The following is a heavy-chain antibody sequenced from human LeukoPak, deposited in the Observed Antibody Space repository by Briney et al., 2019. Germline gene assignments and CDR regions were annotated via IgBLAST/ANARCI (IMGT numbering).Heavy chain of an antibody. D-gene: IGHD3-9*01. CDR2: INPNSGGT. Sequence: GASVKVSCKASGYTFTDYYIHWVRQAPGQGLEWMGWINPNSGGTKSAQKFQGRVTMTRDTSISTAYMELSGLISDDTAEYFCASGGGHILTGSGANYMDVWGKGTTVTVSS. V-gene: IGHV1-2*02. CDR1: GYTFTDYY. J-gene: IGHJ6*03. CDR3: ASGGGHILTGSGANYMDV.